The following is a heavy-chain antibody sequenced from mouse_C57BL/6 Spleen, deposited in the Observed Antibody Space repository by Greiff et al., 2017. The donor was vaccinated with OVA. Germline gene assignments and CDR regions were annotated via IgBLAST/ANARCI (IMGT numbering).Heavy chain of an antibody. CDR1: GFTFSSYA. J-gene: IGHJ2*01. D-gene: IGHD4-1*01. CDR2: ISDGGSYT. Sequence: EVNVVESGGGLVKPGGSLKLSCAASGFTFSSYAMSWVRQTPEKRLEWVATISDGGSYTYYPDNVKGRFTISRDNAKNNLYLQMSHLKSEDTAMYYCARDWVFDYWGQGTTLTVSS. V-gene: IGHV5-4*01. CDR3: ARDWVFDY.